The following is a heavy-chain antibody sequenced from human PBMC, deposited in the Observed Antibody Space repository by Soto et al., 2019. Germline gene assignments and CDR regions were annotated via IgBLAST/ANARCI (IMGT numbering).Heavy chain of an antibody. J-gene: IGHJ5*02. CDR3: SGDLAAGGGWFDP. V-gene: IGHV1-18*04. CDR2: ISAYNGNT. Sequence: ASVKVSCKASGYTFTSYGISWVRQAPGQGLEWTGWISAYNGNTNYAQKLQGRVTMTTDTSTSTAYMELRSLRSDDTAVYYCSGDLAAGGGWFDPWGRGTLVTVSS. D-gene: IGHD6-13*01. CDR1: GYTFTSYG.